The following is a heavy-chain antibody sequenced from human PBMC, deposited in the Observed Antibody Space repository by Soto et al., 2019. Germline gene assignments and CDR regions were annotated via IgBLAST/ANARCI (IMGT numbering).Heavy chain of an antibody. Sequence: EVQLLESGGGLVQPGGSLRLSCAASGFTFSSYAMSWVRQAPGKGLEWVSAISGSGGSTYYAHSVKGRLTISSDNSKTTLYLQMNSLRAEDTAVYYCAKDLVGYYDRSGYYYGRFDYWGQGTLVTVSS. J-gene: IGHJ4*02. CDR2: ISGSGGST. CDR3: AKDLVGYYDRSGYYYGRFDY. D-gene: IGHD3-22*01. V-gene: IGHV3-23*01. CDR1: GFTFSSYA.